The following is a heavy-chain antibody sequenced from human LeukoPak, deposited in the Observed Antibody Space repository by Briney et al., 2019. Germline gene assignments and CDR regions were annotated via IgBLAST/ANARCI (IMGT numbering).Heavy chain of an antibody. CDR1: GGSISSYF. V-gene: IGHV4-59*08. CDR2: IYYSGNT. CDR3: AKHGGYDSSGYWFDP. J-gene: IGHJ5*02. D-gene: IGHD3-22*01. Sequence: PSETLSLTCTVSGGSISSYFWGWIRQPPGKGLEWIGSIYYSGNTSDNPSLKSRVTISVDTSKNQFSLKLSSVTAADTAVYYCAKHGGYDSSGYWFDPWGQGTLVTVSS.